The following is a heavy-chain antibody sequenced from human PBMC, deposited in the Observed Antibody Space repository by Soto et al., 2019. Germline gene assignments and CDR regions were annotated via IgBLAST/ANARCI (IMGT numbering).Heavy chain of an antibody. CDR2: INAGNGNT. J-gene: IGHJ6*02. CDR3: ARDSLKNYSSSPDGMDV. Sequence: QVQLVQSGAEVKKPGASVKVSCKASGYTFTSYAMHWVRQAPGQRLEWMGWINAGNGNTKYSQKFQGRVTITRDTSASTAYMELSSLSSEDTAVYYCARDSLKNYSSSPDGMDVWGQGTTVTVSS. D-gene: IGHD6-13*01. CDR1: GYTFTSYA. V-gene: IGHV1-3*01.